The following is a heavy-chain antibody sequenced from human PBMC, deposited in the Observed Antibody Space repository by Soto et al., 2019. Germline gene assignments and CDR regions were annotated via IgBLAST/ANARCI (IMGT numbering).Heavy chain of an antibody. CDR3: AKDVYDFWSGYYEPLFFDQ. CDR1: GFTFSTYA. Sequence: QPGGSLRLSCAASGFTFSTYAMTWVRQAPGKGLEWVSSIGGSGAKTYYTDSVMGRFTISRDNSKNTLYLQMNSLRAEDTAVYHCAKDVYDFWSGYYEPLFFDQWGQGARVTVSS. CDR2: IGGSGAKT. J-gene: IGHJ4*02. V-gene: IGHV3-23*01. D-gene: IGHD3-3*01.